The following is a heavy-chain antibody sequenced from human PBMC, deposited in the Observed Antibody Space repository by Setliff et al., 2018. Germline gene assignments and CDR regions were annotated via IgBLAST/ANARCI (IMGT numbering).Heavy chain of an antibody. D-gene: IGHD3-10*01. J-gene: IGHJ4*02. CDR3: ARGGGYGSGGSFHNAPFDY. CDR2: INHSGST. CDR1: GGSFGISY. V-gene: IGHV4-34*01. Sequence: SETLSLTCAVYGGSFGISYWIWIRQPPGKGLEWIGEINHSGSTNDNPSLKSRVTISVDTSKNQFSLKLGSVTPADTALYYCARGGGYGSGGSFHNAPFDYWGQGMLVTVSS.